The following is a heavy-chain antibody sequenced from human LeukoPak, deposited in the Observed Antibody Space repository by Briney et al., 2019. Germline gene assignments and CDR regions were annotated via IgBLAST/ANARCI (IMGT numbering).Heavy chain of an antibody. CDR1: GGTFSSYA. Sequence: ASVKVSCKASGGTFSSYAISWVRQAPGQGLEWMGGIIPIFGTANYAQKFQGRVTITADKSTSTAYMELSSLRSEDTAVYYCARCPKYSSSWERYYYMDVWGKGTTVTVSS. J-gene: IGHJ6*03. V-gene: IGHV1-69*06. CDR3: ARCPKYSSSWERYYYMDV. CDR2: IIPIFGTA. D-gene: IGHD6-13*01.